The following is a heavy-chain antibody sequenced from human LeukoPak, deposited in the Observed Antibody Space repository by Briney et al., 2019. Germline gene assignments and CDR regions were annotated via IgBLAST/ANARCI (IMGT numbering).Heavy chain of an antibody. J-gene: IGHJ4*02. CDR1: GGTFSSYA. V-gene: IGHV1-69*13. D-gene: IGHD3-9*01. CDR2: IIPIFGTA. CDR3: ARSSYYDILTGIDY. Sequence: ASVKVSCKASGGTFSSYAISWVRQAPGRGLEWMGGIIPIFGTANYAQKFQGRVTITADESTSTAYMELSSLRSEDTAVYYCARSSYYDILTGIDYWGQGTLVTVSS.